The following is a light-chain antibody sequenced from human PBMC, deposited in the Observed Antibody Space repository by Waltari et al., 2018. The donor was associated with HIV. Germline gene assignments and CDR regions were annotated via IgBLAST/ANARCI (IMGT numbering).Light chain of an antibody. CDR1: SSDVGGDKY. V-gene: IGLV2-11*01. CDR2: AVP. Sequence: QSALTQPRSVSGSPGQSISISCTGTSSDVGGDKYVSWYQQYTGEVPKLMISAVPNPPSGVPARFSCSQSGNTASLPISRLQAEDEADYYCCSYAGVYPRWVFAGGTKLTVL. CDR3: CSYAGVYPRWV. J-gene: IGLJ3*02.